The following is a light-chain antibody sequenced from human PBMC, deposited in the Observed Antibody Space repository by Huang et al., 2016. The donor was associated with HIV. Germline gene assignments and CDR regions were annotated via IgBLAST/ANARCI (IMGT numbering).Light chain of an antibody. CDR3: QQRTNWPPGFT. J-gene: IGKJ3*01. V-gene: IGKV3-11*01. Sequence: EIVLTHSPATLFLSPGATATLSCRASQSVGGYLAWYQQKPGQAPRLLIYDASNSATGSPARFSGSGSGTDFTLTISSLEPEDFAVYYCQQRTNWPPGFTFGPGTKVDIK. CDR2: DAS. CDR1: QSVGGY.